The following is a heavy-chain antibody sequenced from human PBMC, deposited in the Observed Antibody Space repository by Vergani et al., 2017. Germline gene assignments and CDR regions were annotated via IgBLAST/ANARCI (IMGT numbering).Heavy chain of an antibody. V-gene: IGHV4-39*07. CDR2: IYYSGST. CDR3: ARCVHTYDILTGPPPFDP. CDR1: GGSISSSSYY. Sequence: QLQLQESGPGLVKPSETLSLTCTVSGGSISSSSYYWGWIRQPPGKGLEWIGSIYYSGSTYYNPSLRSRVTISVDTSKNQFSLKLSSVTAADTAGYYCARCVHTYDILTGPPPFDPWGQGTLVTVSS. D-gene: IGHD3-9*01. J-gene: IGHJ5*02.